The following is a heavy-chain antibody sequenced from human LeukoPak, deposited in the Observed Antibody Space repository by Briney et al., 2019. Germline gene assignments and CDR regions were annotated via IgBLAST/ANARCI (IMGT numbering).Heavy chain of an antibody. V-gene: IGHV3-23*01. CDR1: GFTFSSYS. D-gene: IGHD3-22*01. J-gene: IGHJ4*02. Sequence: PGGSLRLSCAASGFTFSSYSMNWVRQAPGKGLEWVSAISGSGGSTYYADSVKGRFTISRDNSKNTLYLQMNSLRAEDTAVYYCAKVRGYYYDSSGYIDYWGQGTLVTVSS. CDR3: AKVRGYYYDSSGYIDY. CDR2: ISGSGGST.